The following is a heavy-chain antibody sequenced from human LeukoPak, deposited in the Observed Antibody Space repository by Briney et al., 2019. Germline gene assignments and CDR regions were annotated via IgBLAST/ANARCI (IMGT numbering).Heavy chain of an antibody. D-gene: IGHD5-24*01. Sequence: GGSLRLSCSASGFAFRNYGMAWVRQAPGKGLDFVSAVNAKGDVTFYADSVKGRFTMSRDNSKNTLYLQMNSLRAEDTAVYYCAKERGDGLPFDYWGQGTLITVSS. J-gene: IGHJ4*02. CDR1: GFAFRNYG. CDR2: VNAKGDVT. V-gene: IGHV3-23*01. CDR3: AKERGDGLPFDY.